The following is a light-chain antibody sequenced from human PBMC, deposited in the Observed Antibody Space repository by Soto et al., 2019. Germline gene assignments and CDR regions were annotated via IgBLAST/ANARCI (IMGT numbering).Light chain of an antibody. CDR2: DAS. V-gene: IGKV1-5*01. J-gene: IGKJ3*01. CDR3: QQYGFS. Sequence: DIHMTQSLSTLSASVGDRVTITCRASQSVSYWLAWYQQKPGKAPKLLIHDASSLESGVPSRFRGGGSGQEFTLTISGLQPDDFATYYCQQYGFSFGPGTKVEMK. CDR1: QSVSYW.